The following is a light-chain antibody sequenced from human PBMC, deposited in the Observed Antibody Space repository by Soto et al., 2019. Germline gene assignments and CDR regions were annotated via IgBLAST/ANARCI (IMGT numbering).Light chain of an antibody. J-gene: IGKJ1*01. Sequence: DIQMTQSPSSVSASVGDRVTVTFRASQGISSWLAWYQKKPGKAPKLLIYAASSLQSGVPSRFSGSGSGTDFTLTINSLRPDDFATYYCQQYHSYPATFGQGTKVDIK. CDR1: QGISSW. V-gene: IGKV1D-16*01. CDR2: AAS. CDR3: QQYHSYPAT.